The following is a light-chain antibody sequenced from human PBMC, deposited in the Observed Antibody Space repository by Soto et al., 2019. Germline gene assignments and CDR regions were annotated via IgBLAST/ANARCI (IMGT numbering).Light chain of an antibody. V-gene: IGKV3-15*01. Sequence: EIVMTQSPATLSVSPGERATISCRASQSVSSYLAWYQQKPGQAPRLLIYGASTRATGIPARFSGSGSGTEFTLTISSLQSEDFAVYYCQQYNDWPSITFGQGTRLEIK. CDR1: QSVSSY. CDR3: QQYNDWPSIT. J-gene: IGKJ5*01. CDR2: GAS.